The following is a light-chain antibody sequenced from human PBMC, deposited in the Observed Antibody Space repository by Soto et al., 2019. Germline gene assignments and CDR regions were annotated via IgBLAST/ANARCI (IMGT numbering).Light chain of an antibody. V-gene: IGKV3-15*01. Sequence: EIVMTQSPATLSVSPGERATLSCRASQSVSTSLAWYQQKPGQAPRRLIYGASTRATGVPARFSGSGSGSEFTLTISSLQSEDFAVYYCQQYNNWPPGTFGQGTKVEIK. CDR1: QSVSTS. CDR2: GAS. CDR3: QQYNNWPPGT. J-gene: IGKJ1*01.